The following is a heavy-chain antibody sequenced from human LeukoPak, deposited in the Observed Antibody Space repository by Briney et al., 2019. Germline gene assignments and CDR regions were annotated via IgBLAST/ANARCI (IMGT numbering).Heavy chain of an antibody. CDR2: IYSSGST. CDR3: ARSANTRASFDY. J-gene: IGHJ4*02. V-gene: IGHV4-59*01. Sequence: SETLSLACTVSGGSISSYYWSWIRQPPGKGLEWIGYIYSSGSTNYSPSLKSRVTISVDTSKNHFSLKLNSVTAADTAVYFCARSANTRASFDYWGQGTLVTVSS. CDR1: GGSISSYY.